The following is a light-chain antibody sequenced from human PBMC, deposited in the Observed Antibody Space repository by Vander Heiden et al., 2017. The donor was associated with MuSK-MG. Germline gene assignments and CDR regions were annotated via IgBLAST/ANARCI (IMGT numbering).Light chain of an antibody. CDR2: DEN. Sequence: SSELTHDPAVSVTLGQTVRITCQGGSLRLYSASWYQQKPRQAPVLVVYDENNRPSGIPDRFSGSSSGITSSLTITGAQAEDEATYDCNSLDSGGNHRVFGGGTKLTVL. V-gene: IGLV3-19*01. J-gene: IGLJ3*02. CDR1: SLRLYS. CDR3: NSLDSGGNHRV.